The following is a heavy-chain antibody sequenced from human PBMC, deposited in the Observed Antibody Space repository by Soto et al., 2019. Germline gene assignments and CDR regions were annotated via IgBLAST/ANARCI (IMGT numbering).Heavy chain of an antibody. V-gene: IGHV3-48*02. J-gene: IGHJ4*02. D-gene: IGHD3-22*01. CDR3: ARADSSGYSRHFDY. CDR1: GFTFSSYS. CDR2: ISSSSSTI. Sequence: EVQLVESGGGLVQPGGSLRLSCAASGFTFSSYSMNWVRQAPGKGLEWVSYISSSSSTIYYADSVKGRFTISRDNAKNSLYLQMNSLRDEDTAVYYWARADSSGYSRHFDYWGQGTLVTVSS.